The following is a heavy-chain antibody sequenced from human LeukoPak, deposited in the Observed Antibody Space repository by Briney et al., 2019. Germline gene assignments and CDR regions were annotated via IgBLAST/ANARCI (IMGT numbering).Heavy chain of an antibody. CDR1: GFTFNHYA. J-gene: IGHJ3*02. CDR3: ARPALEWLLYDAFEI. D-gene: IGHD3-3*01. V-gene: IGHV3-30-3*01. Sequence: GGSLRLSCAASGFTFNHYALHWVRQAPGKGLEWVEIISNDGSNTYYADSLKGRFTISRDNSKNTLYLQMNSLRADDTAVYYCARPALEWLLYDAFEIWGQGTMVTVSS. CDR2: ISNDGSNT.